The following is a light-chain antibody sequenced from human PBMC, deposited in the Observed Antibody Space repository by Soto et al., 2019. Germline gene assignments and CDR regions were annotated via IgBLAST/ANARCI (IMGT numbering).Light chain of an antibody. CDR3: SSYRSGSTAFV. Sequence: SSPAPPCPPSGASWQAITLSFPGTRREVGGYDHVSWYQQHPGRAPKLMIFDVRNRPSGVSNRFSGSKSGNTASLIISGLQTEDEADYYCSSYRSGSTAFVFGTGTKVTVL. J-gene: IGLJ1*01. CDR2: DVR. V-gene: IGLV2-14*03. CDR1: RREVGGYDH.